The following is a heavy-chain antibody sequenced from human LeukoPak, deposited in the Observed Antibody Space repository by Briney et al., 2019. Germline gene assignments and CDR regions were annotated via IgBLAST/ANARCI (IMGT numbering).Heavy chain of an antibody. CDR3: ASAENYYDSSGYPEPYYYYGMDV. V-gene: IGHV3-21*01. J-gene: IGHJ6*02. D-gene: IGHD3-22*01. CDR2: ISSSSSYI. CDR1: GFVFTIYT. Sequence: PGGSLRLSCSASGFVFTIYTMYWVRQAPGKGLEWVSSISSSSSYIYYADSVKGRFTISRDNAKNSLYLQMNSLRAEDTAVYYCASAENYYDSSGYPEPYYYYGMDVWGQGTTVTVSS.